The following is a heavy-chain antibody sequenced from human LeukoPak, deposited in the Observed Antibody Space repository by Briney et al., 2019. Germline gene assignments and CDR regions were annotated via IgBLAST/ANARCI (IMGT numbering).Heavy chain of an antibody. CDR3: VRDGDGYDY. CDR2: IGTSGDS. V-gene: IGHV3-13*01. CDR1: GFTFRSYN. Sequence: GGSLRLSCAASGFTFRSYNMHWVPQPAGKGLEWVASIGTSGDSYHAESVKGRFTISRDDAKNFLYLQMNSLRAGDTALYYCVRDGDGYDYWGQGTLVTVSS. D-gene: IGHD2-21*02. J-gene: IGHJ4*02.